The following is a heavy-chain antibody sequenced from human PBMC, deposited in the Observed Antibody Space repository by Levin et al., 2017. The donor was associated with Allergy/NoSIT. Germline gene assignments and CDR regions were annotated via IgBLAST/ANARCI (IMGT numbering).Heavy chain of an antibody. Sequence: LSLTCAASGFTFNTYNMNWVRQAPGKGLEWVSSISSSAAYIHYTDSVKGRFTISRDNAKNSRYLQMSSLRAEDTAVYCCAGGPWSGGVCNMGDWFDPWGQGTLVTVSS. CDR3: AGGPWSGGVCNMGDWFDP. CDR1: GFTFNTYN. CDR2: ISSSAAYI. J-gene: IGHJ5*02. V-gene: IGHV3-21*01. D-gene: IGHD2-15*01.